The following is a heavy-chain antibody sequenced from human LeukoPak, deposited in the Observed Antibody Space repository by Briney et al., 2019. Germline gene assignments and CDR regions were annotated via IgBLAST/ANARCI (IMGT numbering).Heavy chain of an antibody. CDR2: IYSGGTT. D-gene: IGHD6-13*01. J-gene: IGHJ6*04. CDR3: AGDLSSSWGGGMDV. CDR1: GFTVSSNY. Sequence: PGGSLRLSCAASGFTVSSNYMSWVRQAPGKGLEWVSVIYSGGTTYYADSVKGRFTISRDNSKNTLYLQMNSLRAEDTAVYYCAGDLSSSWGGGMDVWGKGTTVAVSS. V-gene: IGHV3-53*01.